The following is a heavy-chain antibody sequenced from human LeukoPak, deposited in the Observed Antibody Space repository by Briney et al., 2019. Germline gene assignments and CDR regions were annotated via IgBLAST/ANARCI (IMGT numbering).Heavy chain of an antibody. CDR1: TESISSGYS. Sequence: SETLSLTCVVSTESISSGYSWGWIRQPPGKGLEWIGSMYLSGTTYYNPSLKSRVTISVDKSENQFSLKVTFVTAADSAVYFCAETDYGHYSGFEVWGQGIMVTVSS. CDR3: AETDYGHYSGFEV. V-gene: IGHV4-38-2*01. D-gene: IGHD4-17*01. CDR2: MYLSGTT. J-gene: IGHJ3*01.